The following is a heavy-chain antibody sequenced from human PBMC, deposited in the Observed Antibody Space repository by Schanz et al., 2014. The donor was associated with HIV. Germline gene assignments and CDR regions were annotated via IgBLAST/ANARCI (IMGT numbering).Heavy chain of an antibody. V-gene: IGHV3-11*01. CDR2: ISVNGATR. CDR1: GFTFTDNY. J-gene: IGHJ4*02. CDR3: GTYNYGSGHDY. Sequence: VQLLDSGGGLVQPGGSLRLSCAASGFTFTDNYMSWIRQAPGKGLEWLSYISVNGATREYADSVKGRFTISRDNSKNTLYLQMNSLRAEDTAIYHCGTYNYGSGHDYWGQGTLVTVSS. D-gene: IGHD3-10*01.